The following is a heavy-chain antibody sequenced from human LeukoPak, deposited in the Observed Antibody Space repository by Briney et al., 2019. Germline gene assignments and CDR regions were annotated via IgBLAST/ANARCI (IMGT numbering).Heavy chain of an antibody. CDR2: ISSVTSYI. J-gene: IGHJ4*02. CDR1: GFTFSSYS. Sequence: GGSLRLSCTASGFTFSSYSMNWARQAPGKGLEWVSSISSVTSYIDYADSVKGRFTISRDNAKNSLYLQMNSLRAEDTAVYYCARSYGDYGGDYWGQGTLVTVSS. CDR3: ARSYGDYGGDY. V-gene: IGHV3-21*01. D-gene: IGHD4-17*01.